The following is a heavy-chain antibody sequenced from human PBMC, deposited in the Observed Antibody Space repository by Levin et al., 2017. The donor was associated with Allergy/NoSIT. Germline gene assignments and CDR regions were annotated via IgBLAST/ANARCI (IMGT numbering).Heavy chain of an antibody. D-gene: IGHD1-26*01. CDR3: VRGVGDY. V-gene: IGHV3-48*04. J-gene: IGHJ4*02. CDR1: GFTLSTYG. CDR2: ITNSGTPV. Sequence: GGSLRLSCAASGFTLSTYGMNWVRQAPDKGLEWVAHITNSGTPVYYGDSVRGRFTISRDNANGLLYLQMNSLRAEDTAVYYCVRGVGDYWGQGTLVTVSS.